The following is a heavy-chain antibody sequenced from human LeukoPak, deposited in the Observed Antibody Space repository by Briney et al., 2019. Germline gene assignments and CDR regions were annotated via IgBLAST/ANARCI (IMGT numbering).Heavy chain of an antibody. CDR2: ISSSSSYI. J-gene: IGHJ4*02. V-gene: IGHV3-21*01. Sequence: GGSLRLSCAASGFSFSSYSMNWVRQAPGKGLEWVSSISSSSSYIYYADSVKGRFTISRDNAKNSLGLQMNRLRAEDTAVYYCARDDVVVVPAAIFPPFFVFWGQGTLVTVSS. CDR1: GFSFSSYS. CDR3: ARDDVVVVPAAIFPPFFVF. D-gene: IGHD2-2*01.